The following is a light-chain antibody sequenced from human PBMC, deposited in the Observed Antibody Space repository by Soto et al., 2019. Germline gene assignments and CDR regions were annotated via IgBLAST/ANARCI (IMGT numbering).Light chain of an antibody. J-gene: IGLJ1*01. CDR3: SSFTTSSTRV. CDR2: DVS. Sequence: QSALTQPASVSGSPGQSITISCIGTSSDVGAYNYVSWYRHHPGKAPKLMIYDVSNRPSGVSSRFSGSKSGNTASLTISGLQAEDEADYYCSSFTTSSTRVFGTGTKLTVL. V-gene: IGLV2-14*03. CDR1: SSDVGAYNY.